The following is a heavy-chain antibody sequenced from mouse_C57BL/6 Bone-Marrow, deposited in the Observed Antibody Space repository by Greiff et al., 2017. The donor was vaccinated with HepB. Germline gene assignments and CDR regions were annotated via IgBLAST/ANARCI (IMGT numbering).Heavy chain of an antibody. Sequence: VKLVESGAELARPGASVKLSCKASGYTFTSYGISWVKQRTGQGLEWIGEIYPRSGNTYYNEKFKGKATLTADKSSSTAYMELRSLTSEDSAVYFCADGNKAAWFAYWGQGTLVTVSA. V-gene: IGHV1-81*01. CDR1: GYTFTSYG. CDR2: IYPRSGNT. J-gene: IGHJ3*01. CDR3: ADGNKAAWFAY. D-gene: IGHD2-1*01.